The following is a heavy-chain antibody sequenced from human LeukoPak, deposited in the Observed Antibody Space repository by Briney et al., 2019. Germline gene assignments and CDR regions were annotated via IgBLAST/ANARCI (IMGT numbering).Heavy chain of an antibody. Sequence: GGSLRLSCAASGFTFSSYSMNWVRQAPGKGLEWVSSISSSSSYIYYADSVKGRFTISRDNAKNSLYLQMNSLRGEDTAVYYCARARGYSSGWSWFDPWGQGTLVTVSS. CDR2: ISSSSSYI. V-gene: IGHV3-21*01. D-gene: IGHD6-19*01. J-gene: IGHJ5*02. CDR1: GFTFSSYS. CDR3: ARARGYSSGWSWFDP.